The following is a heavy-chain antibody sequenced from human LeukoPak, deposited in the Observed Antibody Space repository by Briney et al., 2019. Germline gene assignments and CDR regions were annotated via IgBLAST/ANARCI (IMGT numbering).Heavy chain of an antibody. V-gene: IGHV1-24*01. CDR1: GYTLTELS. D-gene: IGHD3-10*01. CDR2: IIPIFGTA. CDR3: ARESGSMVRGDKDFDY. Sequence: ASVKVSCKVSGYTLTELSMHWVRQAPGKGLEWMGGIIPIFGTANYAQKFQGRVTMTRDTSTSTVYMELSSLRSEDTAVYYCARESGSMVRGDKDFDYWGQGTLVTVSS. J-gene: IGHJ4*02.